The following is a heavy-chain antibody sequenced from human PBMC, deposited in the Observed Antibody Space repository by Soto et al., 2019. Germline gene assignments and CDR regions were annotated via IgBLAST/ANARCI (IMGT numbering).Heavy chain of an antibody. J-gene: IGHJ4*02. CDR3: ARGSSGYISSWYYFDY. CDR2: ISGTGGST. Sequence: QTVGSLRLSCAASGFTFTDYALSWVRQAPGKGLEWVATISGTGGSTYLADSVKGRLSISRDNSKNTVSLLMNSLRAEDTAVYFCARGSSGYISSWYYFDYWGRGTLVTVSS. D-gene: IGHD6-13*01. CDR1: GFTFTDYA. V-gene: IGHV3-23*01.